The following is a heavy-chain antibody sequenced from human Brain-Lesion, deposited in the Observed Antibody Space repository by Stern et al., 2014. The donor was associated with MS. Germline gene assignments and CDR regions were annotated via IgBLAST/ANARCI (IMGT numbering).Heavy chain of an antibody. Sequence: VQLMQSGGDLVQPGRSLRLSCAAFGFTFDDYAMHWVRQGPGKGLEGVAGISWNSGTIGYADSVKGRFTTSRDNAYSSLYLQMNSLRPEDTALYYCARDITGSSAYFAYWGQGTLVTVSS. J-gene: IGHJ4*02. D-gene: IGHD1-14*01. V-gene: IGHV3-9*01. CDR3: ARDITGSSAYFAY. CDR2: ISWNSGTI. CDR1: GFTFDDYA.